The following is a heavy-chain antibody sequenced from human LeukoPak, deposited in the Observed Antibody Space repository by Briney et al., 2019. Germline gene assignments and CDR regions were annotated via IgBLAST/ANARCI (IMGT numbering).Heavy chain of an antibody. CDR2: INPSDGST. V-gene: IGHV1-46*01. CDR3: VRGWWGTYYGWTNWFDP. Sequence: ASVKVSCKASGYTFTSYYMNWVRQAPGQGLEWMGKINPSDGSTDFAQNFQGRVTMTRDTSTSTVYMELSSLRFEDTAVYYCVRGWWGTYYGWTNWFDPWGQGTLVTVSS. D-gene: IGHD4-17*01. CDR1: GYTFTSYY. J-gene: IGHJ5*02.